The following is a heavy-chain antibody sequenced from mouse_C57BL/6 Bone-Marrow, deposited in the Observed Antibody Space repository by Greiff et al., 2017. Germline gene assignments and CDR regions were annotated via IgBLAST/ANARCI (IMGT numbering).Heavy chain of an antibody. CDR2: ISNLAYSI. J-gene: IGHJ2*01. V-gene: IGHV5-15*01. Sequence: EVKLVESGGGLVQPGGSLKLSCAASGFTFSDYGMAWVRQAPRKGPEWVAFISNLAYSIYYADTVTGRFTISRENATNTLYLEMSSLRSEDTAMYYCARQAYKGFFDYWGQGTTLTVSA. CDR3: ARQAYKGFFDY. D-gene: IGHD2-10*01. CDR1: GFTFSDYG.